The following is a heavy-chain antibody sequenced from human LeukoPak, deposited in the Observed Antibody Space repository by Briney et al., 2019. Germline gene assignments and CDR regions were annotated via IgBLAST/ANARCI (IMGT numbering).Heavy chain of an antibody. CDR2: MKQDGSEK. CDR3: ARAPYYSHVEFYFDY. D-gene: IGHD3-22*01. CDR1: GLTFSSYA. Sequence: GGSLRLSCAASGLTFSSYAMSWVRQAPGQGLEWVANMKQDGSEKYYVDSVKGRFTISRDNAKNSLYLQMNSLRAEDTAVYYCARAPYYSHVEFYFDYWGQGTLVTVSS. J-gene: IGHJ4*02. V-gene: IGHV3-7*03.